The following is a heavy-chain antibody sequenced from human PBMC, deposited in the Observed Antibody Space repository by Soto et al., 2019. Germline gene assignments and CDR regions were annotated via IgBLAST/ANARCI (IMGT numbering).Heavy chain of an antibody. CDR1: GGSFSGYY. CDR2: IDHRGST. CDR3: ARYGSGILFDY. D-gene: IGHD3-10*01. Sequence: QVHLQQWGAGLLKPSETLSLTCAVFGGSFSGYYWSWIRQPPGKGLEWIGEIDHRGSTNYNPSLKSRVTTSVDTSKNQFSLKLTSVTAADTAVYYCARYGSGILFDYWGQGALVTVSS. V-gene: IGHV4-34*01. J-gene: IGHJ4*02.